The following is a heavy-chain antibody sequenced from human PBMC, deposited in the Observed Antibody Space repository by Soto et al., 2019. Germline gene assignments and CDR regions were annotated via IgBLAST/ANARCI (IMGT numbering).Heavy chain of an antibody. V-gene: IGHV4-59*01. Sequence: SETLSLTCTVSGGSISSYYWSWIRQPQGKGLEWIGYIYYSGSTNYNPSLKSRVTISVDTSKNQFSLKLSSVTAADTAVYYCASSNIAAAGFYYYGMDVWGRGTTVTAP. J-gene: IGHJ6*02. D-gene: IGHD6-13*01. CDR1: GGSISSYY. CDR3: ASSNIAAAGFYYYGMDV. CDR2: IYYSGST.